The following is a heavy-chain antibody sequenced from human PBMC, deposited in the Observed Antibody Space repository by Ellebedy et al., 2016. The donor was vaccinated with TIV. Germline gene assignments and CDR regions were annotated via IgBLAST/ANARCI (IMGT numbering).Heavy chain of an antibody. CDR2: INHSGST. D-gene: IGHD6-6*01. V-gene: IGHV4-34*01. J-gene: IGHJ1*01. CDR3: ARVAARPVRYFQH. Sequence: SETLSLXXAVYGGSFSGYYWSWIRQPPGKGLEWIGEINHSGSTNYNPSLKSRVTISVDTSKNQFSLKLSSVTAADTAVYYCARVAARPVRYFQHWGQGTLVTVSS. CDR1: GGSFSGYY.